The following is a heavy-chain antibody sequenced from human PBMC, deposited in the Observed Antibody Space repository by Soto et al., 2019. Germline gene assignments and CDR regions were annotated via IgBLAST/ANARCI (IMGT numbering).Heavy chain of an antibody. CDR2: MSGSGGRV. CDR3: AMTRLYDTGTNDYHSDALDI. CDR1: GFSFGTYV. D-gene: IGHD3-22*01. V-gene: IGHV3-23*01. Sequence: EVQLLESGGGMVEPRGSLKLSCAASGFSFGTYVMNWVRQAPGKGLEWVSGMSGSGGRVYSADSVKGRFTISRDNSRNTLYLQMNSLRAEDTAIYYCAMTRLYDTGTNDYHSDALDIWGQGTQVTVSS. J-gene: IGHJ3*02.